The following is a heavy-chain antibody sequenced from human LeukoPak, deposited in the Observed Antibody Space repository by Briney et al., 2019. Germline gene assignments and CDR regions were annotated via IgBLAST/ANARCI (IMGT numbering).Heavy chain of an antibody. Sequence: GGSLRLSCAASGFTFSSYWMSWVRQAPGKGLEWVANIKQDGSEKYYVDSVKGRFTISRDNAKNSLYLQMCSLRAEDTAVYYCARDTLHGAAAGSFDYWGQGTLVTVSS. J-gene: IGHJ4*02. CDR3: ARDTLHGAAAGSFDY. CDR2: IKQDGSEK. D-gene: IGHD6-13*01. CDR1: GFTFSSYW. V-gene: IGHV3-7*01.